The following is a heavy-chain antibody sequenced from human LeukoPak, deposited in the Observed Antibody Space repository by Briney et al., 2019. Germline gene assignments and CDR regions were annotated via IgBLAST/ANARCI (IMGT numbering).Heavy chain of an antibody. Sequence: GGSLRLSCAASGFTFSSYGMSWVRQAPGKGLEWVSAISGSGGSTYYADSVKGRFTISRDNSKNTLYLQMNSLRAEDTAVYYCAKDHVSYGDAFDIWGQGTMVTVSS. CDR1: GFTFSSYG. V-gene: IGHV3-23*01. J-gene: IGHJ3*02. CDR3: AKDHVSYGDAFDI. CDR2: ISGSGGST. D-gene: IGHD5-18*01.